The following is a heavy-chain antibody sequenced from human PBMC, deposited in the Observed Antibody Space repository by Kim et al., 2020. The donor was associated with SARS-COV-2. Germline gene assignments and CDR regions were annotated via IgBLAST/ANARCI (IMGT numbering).Heavy chain of an antibody. D-gene: IGHD2-2*01. Sequence: SETLSLTCAVYGGSFSGYYWSWIRQPPGKGLEWIGEINHSGSTNYNPSLKSRVTISVDTSKNQFSLKLSSVTAADTAVYYCARGGVVPVYYYYGMDVWGQGTTVTVSS. CDR1: GGSFSGYY. J-gene: IGHJ6*02. CDR2: INHSGST. V-gene: IGHV4-34*01. CDR3: ARGGVVPVYYYYGMDV.